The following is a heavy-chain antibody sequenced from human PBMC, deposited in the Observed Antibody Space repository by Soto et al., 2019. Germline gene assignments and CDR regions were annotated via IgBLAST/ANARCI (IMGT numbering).Heavy chain of an antibody. CDR3: ARQGFGSGWSYSDN. CDR1: AYTFTDYW. J-gene: IGHJ4*02. D-gene: IGHD6-19*01. Sequence: GASLKIACQGSAYTFTDYWIPWVRQKPGKGLKWLCSIDPSDPSTNYSPPFQAQVTISTDKSISTAYLQWSSLQASDTAMYHCARQGFGSGWSYSDNWGQGTLVTVSS. V-gene: IGHV5-10-1*01. CDR2: IDPSDPST.